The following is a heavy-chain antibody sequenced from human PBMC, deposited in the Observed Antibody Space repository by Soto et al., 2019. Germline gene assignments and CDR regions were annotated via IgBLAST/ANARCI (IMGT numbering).Heavy chain of an antibody. D-gene: IGHD4-17*01. CDR3: AKPLPNDYGDYVYYYYGMDV. Sequence: EVQLLESGGGLVQPGGSLRLSCAASGFTFSSYAMSWVRQAPGKGLEWVSAISGSGGSTYYEDSVKGRFTISRDNSKNTLYLQMNSLRAEDTAVYYCAKPLPNDYGDYVYYYYGMDVWGQGTTVTVSS. CDR2: ISGSGGST. CDR1: GFTFSSYA. V-gene: IGHV3-23*01. J-gene: IGHJ6*02.